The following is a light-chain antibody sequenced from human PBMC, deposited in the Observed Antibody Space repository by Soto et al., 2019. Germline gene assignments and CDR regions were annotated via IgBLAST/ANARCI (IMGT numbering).Light chain of an antibody. CDR1: QSVSSY. CDR3: QQRSNWIT. CDR2: DAY. Sequence: EIVLTQSPATLSLSPGERATLSCRASQSVSSYLAWYQQKPGQAPRLLIYDAYNRATDVPARFSGSGSGTDFTLTISSLEPEDFAVYFCQQRSNWITFGQGTRLEIK. J-gene: IGKJ5*01. V-gene: IGKV3-11*01.